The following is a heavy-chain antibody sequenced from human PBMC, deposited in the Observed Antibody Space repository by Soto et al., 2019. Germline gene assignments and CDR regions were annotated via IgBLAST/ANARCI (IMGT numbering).Heavy chain of an antibody. Sequence: EVQLVESGGGLVQPGRSLRLSCAASGFTFDDYAMHWVRQAPGKGLEWVSGMSWDSGSIGYADSAKGRFTISRDNAKNPLYLQMDSLRAEDTALYYCAKDKGTAAGYFFDYWGQGTLVTVSS. D-gene: IGHD6-13*01. CDR3: AKDKGTAAGYFFDY. CDR2: MSWDSGSI. J-gene: IGHJ4*02. V-gene: IGHV3-9*01. CDR1: GFTFDDYA.